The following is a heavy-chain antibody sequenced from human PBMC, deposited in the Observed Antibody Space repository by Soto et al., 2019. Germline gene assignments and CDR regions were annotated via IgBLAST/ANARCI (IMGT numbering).Heavy chain of an antibody. CDR1: GFAFSSYA. V-gene: IGHV3-30*18. Sequence: GGSLRLSCEASGFAFSSYAMHWVRQAPGKGLEWVGVISYDGNYIYYADSVKGRFTISRDNSKNALYVQVNSLRPEDTAVYYCAKGILSATIGPYAMDVWGQGTTVTVSS. D-gene: IGHD3-16*01. CDR3: AKGILSATIGPYAMDV. J-gene: IGHJ6*02. CDR2: ISYDGNYI.